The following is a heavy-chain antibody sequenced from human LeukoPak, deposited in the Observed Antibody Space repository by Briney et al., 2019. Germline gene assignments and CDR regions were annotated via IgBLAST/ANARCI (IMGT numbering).Heavy chain of an antibody. CDR3: ARDSGELRDYYGMDV. CDR1: GGSISSYY. J-gene: IGHJ6*02. V-gene: IGHV4-59*01. CDR2: IYYSGST. D-gene: IGHD1-26*01. Sequence: PSETLSLTCTVSGGSISSYYWSWIRQPPGKGLEWIGYIYYSGSTNYNPSLKSRVTISVDTSKNQFSLKLSSVTAADTAVYYCARDSGELRDYYGMDVWGQGTTVTVSS.